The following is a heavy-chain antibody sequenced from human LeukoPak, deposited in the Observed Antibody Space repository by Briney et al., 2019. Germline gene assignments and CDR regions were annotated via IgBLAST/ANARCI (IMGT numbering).Heavy chain of an antibody. Sequence: PVGSLRLSCAASGFTFSSYAMHWVRQAPGKGLEYVSAISSNGGSTYYANSVKGRFTISRDNSKNTLYLQMGSLRAEDMAVYYCARSLEWLLTYYYYYYMDVWGKGTTVTVSS. CDR1: GFTFSSYA. V-gene: IGHV3-64*01. D-gene: IGHD3-3*01. J-gene: IGHJ6*03. CDR3: ARSLEWLLTYYYYYYMDV. CDR2: ISSNGGST.